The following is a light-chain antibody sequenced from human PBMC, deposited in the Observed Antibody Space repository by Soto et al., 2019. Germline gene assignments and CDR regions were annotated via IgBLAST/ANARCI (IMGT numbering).Light chain of an antibody. CDR1: SSNVGSRS. Sequence: QSVLTQPPSASGTPGQSVTISCSGSSSNVGSRSVNWYQQLPGTAPKLLIYSNNQRPSGVPDRFSGSKSGTSASLAISGLHSEDEAEYFCAAWDDGLNGLYVFGTGTKLTVL. CDR3: AAWDDGLNGLYV. V-gene: IGLV1-44*01. J-gene: IGLJ1*01. CDR2: SNN.